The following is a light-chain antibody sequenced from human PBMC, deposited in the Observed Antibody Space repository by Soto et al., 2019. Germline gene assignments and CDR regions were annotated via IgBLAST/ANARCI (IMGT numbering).Light chain of an antibody. CDR3: QQYDSWPPLFT. Sequence: DIVMTQSPATLSVSPGEGATLSCRASQSVSSNLAWYQQKPGQAPRLLIFGVSTRATGIPARFSGSGSGTDFTLTISGLRSEDFAVYYCQQYDSWPPLFTFGPGTKVDL. V-gene: IGKV3-15*01. CDR2: GVS. CDR1: QSVSSN. J-gene: IGKJ3*01.